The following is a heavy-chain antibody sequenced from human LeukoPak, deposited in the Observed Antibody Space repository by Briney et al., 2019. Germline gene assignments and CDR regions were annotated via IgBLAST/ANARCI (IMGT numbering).Heavy chain of an antibody. CDR3: AKGRHYCSGGSCYSNWFDP. Sequence: GGSLRLSCAASGFTFSSYGFHWVRQAPGKGLEWVAVIWYDGTNKYYVESMKGRFTISRDNSKNTLYLQMNSLRAEDTAVYYCAKGRHYCSGGSCYSNWFDPWGQGTLVTVSS. D-gene: IGHD2-15*01. V-gene: IGHV3-33*06. CDR2: IWYDGTNK. J-gene: IGHJ5*02. CDR1: GFTFSSYG.